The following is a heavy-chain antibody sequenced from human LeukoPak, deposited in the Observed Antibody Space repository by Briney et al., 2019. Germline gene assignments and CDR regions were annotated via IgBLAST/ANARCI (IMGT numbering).Heavy chain of an antibody. Sequence: GGSLRLSCEASGFIFNTYAIYWVRQAPGKGPEWVSGICGSGGCTYYADSVKGRFTISRDNSKNTVYLQMNSLTADDTAVYYCAKTTVGYSSGRYPGWPADCWGQGALVTVSS. D-gene: IGHD6-19*01. CDR1: GFIFNTYA. V-gene: IGHV3-23*01. CDR2: ICGSGGCT. CDR3: AKTTVGYSSGRYPGWPADC. J-gene: IGHJ4*02.